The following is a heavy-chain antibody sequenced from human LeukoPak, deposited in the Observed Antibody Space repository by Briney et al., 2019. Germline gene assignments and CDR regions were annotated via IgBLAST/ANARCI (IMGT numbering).Heavy chain of an antibody. Sequence: GGSLRLSCAASGFTFSTYSMNRVRQAPGKGLEWVSSISSSSSYIYYADSVKGRFTISRDNAKNSLYLQMSSLRDEDTAVYYCASELTTSAYWGQGTLVTVSS. V-gene: IGHV3-21*01. CDR2: ISSSSSYI. J-gene: IGHJ4*02. CDR3: ASELTTSAY. CDR1: GFTFSTYS. D-gene: IGHD4-11*01.